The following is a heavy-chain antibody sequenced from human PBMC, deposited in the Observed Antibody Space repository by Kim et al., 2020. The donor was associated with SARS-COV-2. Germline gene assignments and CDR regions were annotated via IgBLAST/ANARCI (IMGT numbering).Heavy chain of an antibody. Sequence: GGSLRLSCAASGFTFSSYAMSWVRQAPGKGLEWVSAISCSGGTTYYADSVKGRFTISRDNSKNTLFLQMNSLRAEDTAVYYCEKDLYYYYYMDVCGTGATGTASS. CDR1: GFTFSSYA. V-gene: IGHV3-23*01. J-gene: IGHJ6*03. CDR3: EKDLYYYYYMDV. CDR2: ISCSGGTT.